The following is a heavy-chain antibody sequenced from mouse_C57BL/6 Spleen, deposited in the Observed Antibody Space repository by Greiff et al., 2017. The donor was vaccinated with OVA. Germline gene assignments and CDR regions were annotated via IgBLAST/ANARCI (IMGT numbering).Heavy chain of an antibody. V-gene: IGHV1-82*01. CDR2: IYPGDGDT. D-gene: IGHD1-1*02. Sequence: QVQLKESGPELVKPGASVKISCKASGYAFSSSWMNWVKQRPGKGLEWIGRIYPGDGDTNYNGKFKGRATLTADKSSSTAYMQLSSLTSEDSAVYFCARSVELSYYAMDYWGQGTSVTVSS. CDR1: GYAFSSSW. CDR3: ARSVELSYYAMDY. J-gene: IGHJ4*01.